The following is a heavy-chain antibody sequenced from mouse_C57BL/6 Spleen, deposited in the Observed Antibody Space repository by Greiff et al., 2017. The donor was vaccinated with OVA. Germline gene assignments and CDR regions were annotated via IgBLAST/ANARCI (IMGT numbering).Heavy chain of an antibody. CDR1: GFTFSDYY. CDR3: ARHEGRDYSYAMDY. Sequence: EVKLMESGGGLVQPGGSLKLSCAASGFTFSDYYMYWVRQTPEKRLEWVAYISNGGGSTYYPDTVKGRFTISRDNAKNTLYLQMSRLKSEDTAMYYCARHEGRDYSYAMDYWGQGTSVTVSS. CDR2: ISNGGGST. D-gene: IGHD1-1*01. J-gene: IGHJ4*01. V-gene: IGHV5-12*01.